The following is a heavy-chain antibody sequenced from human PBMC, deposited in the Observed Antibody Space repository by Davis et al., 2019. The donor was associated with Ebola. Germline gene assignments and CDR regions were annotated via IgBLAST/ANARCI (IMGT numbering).Heavy chain of an antibody. Sequence: ASVKVSCKASGYTFTSYAMHWVRQAPGQRLEWMGWINAGNGNTKYSQKFQGRVTMTRDTSTSTVYMELSSLRSEDTAVYYCAKEYSYGLDAFDIWGQGTMVTVSS. CDR1: GYTFTSYA. CDR3: AKEYSYGLDAFDI. CDR2: INAGNGNT. J-gene: IGHJ3*02. D-gene: IGHD5-18*01. V-gene: IGHV1-3*01.